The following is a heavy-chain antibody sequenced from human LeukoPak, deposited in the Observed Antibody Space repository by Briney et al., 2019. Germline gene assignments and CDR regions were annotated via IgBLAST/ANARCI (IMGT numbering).Heavy chain of an antibody. V-gene: IGHV1-69*13. J-gene: IGHJ5*02. CDR3: ASHPRAAAGTWFDP. Sequence: ASVKVSCKASGGTFSSYAISWVRQAPGQGLEWMGGIIPIFGTANYAQKFQGRVTITADESTSTAYMELSSLRSEDTAVYYCASHPRAAAGTWFDPWGQGTLVTVSS. D-gene: IGHD6-13*01. CDR2: IIPIFGTA. CDR1: GGTFSSYA.